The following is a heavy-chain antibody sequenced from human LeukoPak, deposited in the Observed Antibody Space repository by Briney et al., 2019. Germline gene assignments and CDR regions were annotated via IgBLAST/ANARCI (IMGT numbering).Heavy chain of an antibody. CDR2: IYYSGTA. V-gene: IGHV4-39*01. CDR1: GGSISSSFYY. CDR3: ARQGWELLSEFDC. Sequence: SETLSLTCTVSGGSISSSFYYWGWIRQPPGKGLEWIGSIYYSGTAYNNPSRKSRVTISVETSKNHFSLNLSSVTATDTAVYYCARQGWELLSEFDCWGQGTLVTVSS. D-gene: IGHD1-26*01. J-gene: IGHJ4*02.